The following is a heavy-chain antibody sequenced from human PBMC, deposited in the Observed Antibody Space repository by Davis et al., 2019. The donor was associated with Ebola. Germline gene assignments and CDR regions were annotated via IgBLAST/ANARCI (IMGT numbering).Heavy chain of an antibody. CDR2: INANTGGT. CDR3: ARDYQTAMDRYYYYGMDV. V-gene: IGHV1-2*04. D-gene: IGHD5-18*01. CDR1: GYSFTGYY. J-gene: IGHJ6*02. Sequence: ASVKVSCKASGYSFTGYYLHWLRLAPGQGLEWMGWINANTGGTRYAQKFQGWVTLTRDTSISTAYMELYRLRSDDTAVYYCARDYQTAMDRYYYYGMDVWGQGTTVTVSS.